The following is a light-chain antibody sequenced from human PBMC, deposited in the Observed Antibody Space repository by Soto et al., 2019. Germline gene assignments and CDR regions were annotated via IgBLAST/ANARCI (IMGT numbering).Light chain of an antibody. J-gene: IGLJ2*01. CDR1: SSDVGGYKY. Sequence: QSALTQPPSASGSPGQSVTISCTGTSSDVGGYKYVSWYQQHPGKAPKLMIYEDSKRPSGVPDRFSGSKSGNTASLTVSGLQAEDEADYYCSSYAGSNDVIFGGGTKLTVL. V-gene: IGLV2-8*01. CDR2: EDS. CDR3: SSYAGSNDVI.